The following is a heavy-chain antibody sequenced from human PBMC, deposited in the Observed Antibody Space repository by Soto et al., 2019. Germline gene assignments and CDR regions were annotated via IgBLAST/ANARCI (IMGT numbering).Heavy chain of an antibody. J-gene: IGHJ5*02. D-gene: IGHD1-26*01. CDR1: GLTFSSNW. CDR3: ARVVGAPNWFDP. V-gene: IGHV3-7*04. Sequence: EVQLVESGGGLIQRGGSLRLSCAASGLTFSSNWMSWVRQAPGRGLECVANIKQDGNEKYYVDSVKGRFTISRDNAKNSLYLQMNSLRAEDTAVYYCARVVGAPNWFDPWGQGTLVTVSS. CDR2: IKQDGNEK.